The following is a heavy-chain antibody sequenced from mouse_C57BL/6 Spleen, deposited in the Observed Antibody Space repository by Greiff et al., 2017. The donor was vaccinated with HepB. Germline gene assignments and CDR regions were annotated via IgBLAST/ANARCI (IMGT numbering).Heavy chain of an antibody. CDR3: TRSGGNYGTY. CDR2: IDPETGGT. D-gene: IGHD2-1*01. V-gene: IGHV1-15*01. CDR1: GYTFTDYE. J-gene: IGHJ3*01. Sequence: QVQLQQSGAELVRPGASVTLSCKASGYTFTDYEMHWVKQTPVHGLEWIGAIDPETGGTAYNQKFKGKAILTADKSSSTAYMELRSLTSEDSAGYYCTRSGGNYGTYWGQGTLVTVSA.